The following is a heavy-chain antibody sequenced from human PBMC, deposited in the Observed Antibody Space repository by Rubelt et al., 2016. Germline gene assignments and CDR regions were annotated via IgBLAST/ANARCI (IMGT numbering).Heavy chain of an antibody. V-gene: IGHV3-21*04. CDR3: AKDLGILTDAFDI. CDR2: ITSSSTFI. J-gene: IGHJ3*02. D-gene: IGHD3-9*01. Sequence: GLQWVASITSSSTFIYYSDSMEGRFIISRDNAKNSLYLQMHSLRAEDTAVYYCAKDLGILTDAFDIWGQGTMVTVSS.